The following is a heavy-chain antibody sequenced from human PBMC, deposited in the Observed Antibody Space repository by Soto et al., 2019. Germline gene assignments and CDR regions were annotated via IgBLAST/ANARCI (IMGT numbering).Heavy chain of an antibody. Sequence: QVHLQQWGAGLLKPSETLSLTCAVYGESFIGYYWTWIRQPPGKGLEWIGEINHRGSTNYNPSLMSRVTISIDTSKNQFSLKLPSVTAADPSVYYCARTDIVTTNWFDPWGQGTLVTVSS. CDR1: GESFIGYY. V-gene: IGHV4-34*02. J-gene: IGHJ5*02. CDR3: ARTDIVTTNWFDP. CDR2: INHRGST. D-gene: IGHD5-12*01.